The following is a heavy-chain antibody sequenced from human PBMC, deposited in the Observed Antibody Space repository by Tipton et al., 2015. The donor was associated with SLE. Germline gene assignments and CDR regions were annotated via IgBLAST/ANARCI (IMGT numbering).Heavy chain of an antibody. Sequence: SLRLSCAASGFTFNSYAMNWVRQAPGKGLEWVSAISDTGSRAYYAGSVKGRFTISRDNSNNTLYLQMNSLRAEDTAVYYCAKPRNSGGYSYYYYGMDVWGQGTTVTVSS. J-gene: IGHJ6*02. CDR2: ISDTGSRA. D-gene: IGHD1-26*01. CDR1: GFTFNSYA. V-gene: IGHV3-23*01. CDR3: AKPRNSGGYSYYYYGMDV.